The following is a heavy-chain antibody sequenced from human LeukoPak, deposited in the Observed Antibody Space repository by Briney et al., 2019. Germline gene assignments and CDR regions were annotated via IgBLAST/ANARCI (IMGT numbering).Heavy chain of an antibody. D-gene: IGHD3-9*01. CDR1: GYTFTGYY. CDR2: INPNSGGT. V-gene: IGHV1-2*06. J-gene: IGHJ5*02. CDR3: ASTPLYYDILTGYYTATFDP. Sequence: GASVKVSCKASGYTFTGYYMHWVRQAPGQGLEWMGRINPNSGGTNYAQKFQGRVTMTRDTYIRTAYMELSRLRSDDTAVYYCASTPLYYDILTGYYTATFDPWGQGTLVTVSS.